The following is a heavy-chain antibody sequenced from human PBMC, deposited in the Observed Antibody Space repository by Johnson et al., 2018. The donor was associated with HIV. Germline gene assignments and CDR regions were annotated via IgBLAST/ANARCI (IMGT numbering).Heavy chain of an antibody. V-gene: IGHV3-11*06. CDR2: IYSGGVT. J-gene: IGHJ3*02. CDR1: GFTFSDYY. D-gene: IGHD3-22*01. CDR3: ARSYYYDSSGFRPGAFDI. Sequence: QVQLVESGGGLVKPGGSLRLSCAASGFTFSDYYMSWIRQAPGKGLEWVSIIYSGGVTNYADSVKGRFTISRDNAKDTLYLQLNSLRAEDTAVYYCARSYYYDSSGFRPGAFDIWGQGTMVTVSS.